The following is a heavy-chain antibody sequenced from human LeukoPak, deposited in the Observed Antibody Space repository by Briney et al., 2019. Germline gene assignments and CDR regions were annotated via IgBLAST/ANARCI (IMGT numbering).Heavy chain of an antibody. Sequence: SETLSLTCTVSGGSISSGSYFWSWIRQPAGKGLEWIGRIYTSGSTNYNPSLKSRVTISVDTSKNQLSLKLSSVTAADTAVYYCARVPTYEIAAARVGYAFDIWGQGTMVTVSS. V-gene: IGHV4-61*02. CDR2: IYTSGST. CDR3: ARVPTYEIAAARVGYAFDI. J-gene: IGHJ3*02. D-gene: IGHD6-13*01. CDR1: GGSISSGSYF.